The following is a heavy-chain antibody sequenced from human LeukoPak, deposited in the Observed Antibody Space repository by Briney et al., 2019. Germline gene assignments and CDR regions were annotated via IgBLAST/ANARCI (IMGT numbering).Heavy chain of an antibody. CDR2: ISSSSSYI. CDR3: ARRNYYDSSGYPTSFDY. J-gene: IGHJ4*02. Sequence: EAGGSLRLSCAASGFTFSSYSMNWVRQAPGKGLEWVSSISSSSSYIYYADSVKGRFTISRDNAKNSLYLQMNSLRAEDTAVYYCARRNYYDSSGYPTSFDYWGQGTLVTVSS. D-gene: IGHD3-22*01. CDR1: GFTFSSYS. V-gene: IGHV3-21*01.